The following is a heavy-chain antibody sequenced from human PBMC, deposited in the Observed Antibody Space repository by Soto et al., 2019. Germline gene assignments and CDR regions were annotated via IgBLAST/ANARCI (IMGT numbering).Heavy chain of an antibody. Sequence: SETLSLTCTVSGDSISSYYWSWIRQPPGKGLEWIGYIYYSGSTNYNPSLKSRATISVGTSNNQFSLKLSSVPAADTAVYYYAREGGFWSGSYYYYMDVWGKGTTVTVSS. D-gene: IGHD3-3*01. CDR2: IYYSGST. CDR1: GDSISSYY. J-gene: IGHJ6*03. CDR3: AREGGFWSGSYYYYMDV. V-gene: IGHV4-59*12.